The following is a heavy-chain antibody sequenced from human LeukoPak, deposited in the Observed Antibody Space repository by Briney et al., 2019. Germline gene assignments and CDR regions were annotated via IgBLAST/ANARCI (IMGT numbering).Heavy chain of an antibody. CDR3: ARGFGAVASRGPFFDY. J-gene: IGHJ4*02. CDR1: GFTFSSYE. CDR2: ISSSGSTI. Sequence: GGSLRLSCAASGFTFSSYEMNWVRQAPGKGLEWVSYISSSGSTIYYADSVKGRFTISRDNAKNSLYLQMNSLRAEDTAVYYCARGFGAVASRGPFFDYWGQGTLVTVSS. V-gene: IGHV3-48*03. D-gene: IGHD6-19*01.